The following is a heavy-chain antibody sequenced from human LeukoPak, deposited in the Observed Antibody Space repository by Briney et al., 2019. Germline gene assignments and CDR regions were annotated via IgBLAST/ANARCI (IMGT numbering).Heavy chain of an antibody. Sequence: PSETLSLTCPVSGGSISSYYWSWIRQPPGNGLEWIGYIYYSGSTNYNPSLKSRVTISVDTSKNQFSLKLSSVTAADTAVYYCARGIVVVPAAIRRWWFDPWGQGTLVTVSS. CDR2: IYYSGST. CDR1: GGSISSYY. D-gene: IGHD2-2*02. V-gene: IGHV4-59*01. CDR3: ARGIVVVPAAIRRWWFDP. J-gene: IGHJ5*02.